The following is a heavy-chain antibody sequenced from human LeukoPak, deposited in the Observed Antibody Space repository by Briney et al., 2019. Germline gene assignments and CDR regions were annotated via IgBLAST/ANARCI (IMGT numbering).Heavy chain of an antibody. D-gene: IGHD6-19*01. CDR1: TGSVSSGTYY. V-gene: IGHV4-61*01. Sequence: SETLSLTCTVSTGSVSSGTYYWSWIRQPPGKGLEWIGYMYYNGSTNYNPSLESRVTISVDTSKNQFSLKLTAVTAADTAVYYCARNSAVATSRSWFDPWGQGTLVTVSS. CDR3: ARNSAVATSRSWFDP. J-gene: IGHJ5*02. CDR2: MYYNGST.